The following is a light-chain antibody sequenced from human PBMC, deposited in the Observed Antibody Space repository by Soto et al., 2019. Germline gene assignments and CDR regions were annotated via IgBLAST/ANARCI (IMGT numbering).Light chain of an antibody. CDR2: DAS. J-gene: IGKJ1*01. CDR3: QQYNNWWT. V-gene: IGKV3D-15*01. Sequence: EIVMTQSPATLSVSPGERATFSCRASHSVSSSLAWYQQKPGHAPRLLIYDASTRATGFPARFSGSGSGTEFTLTISSLQSEDSAVYYCQQYNNWWTFGQGTKVDIK. CDR1: HSVSSS.